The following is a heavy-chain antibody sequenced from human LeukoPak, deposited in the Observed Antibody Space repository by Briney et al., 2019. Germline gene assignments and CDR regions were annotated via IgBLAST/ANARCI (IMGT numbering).Heavy chain of an antibody. CDR2: IYHSGST. Sequence: PSETLSLTCTVSGGSISSGGYYWSWIRQPPGKGLEWIGYIYHSGSTYYNPSLKSRVTISVDRSKNQFSLKLSSVTAADTAVYYCANQYSSSQDAFDIWGQGTMVTVSS. J-gene: IGHJ3*02. CDR1: GGSISSGGYY. D-gene: IGHD6-6*01. V-gene: IGHV4-30-2*01. CDR3: ANQYSSSQDAFDI.